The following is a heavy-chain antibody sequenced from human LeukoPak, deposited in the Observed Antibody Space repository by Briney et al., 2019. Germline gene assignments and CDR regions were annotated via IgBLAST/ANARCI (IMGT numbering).Heavy chain of an antibody. V-gene: IGHV3-23*01. J-gene: IGHJ4*02. D-gene: IGHD1-26*01. Sequence: GGSLRLSCAASGFTFTTYAMTWVRQAPGKGLEWVSSVTGRGDSTYYADSVRGRFTISRDNSKNTLYLQMNSLRVEDTAIYHCARDGGSYLQPTDYWGQGTLVTAPS. CDR1: GFTFTTYA. CDR3: ARDGGSYLQPTDY. CDR2: VTGRGDST.